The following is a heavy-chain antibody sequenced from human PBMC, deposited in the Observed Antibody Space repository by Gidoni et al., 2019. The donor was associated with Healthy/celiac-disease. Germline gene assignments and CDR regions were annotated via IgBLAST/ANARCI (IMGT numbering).Heavy chain of an antibody. CDR2: IYYSGST. V-gene: IGHV4-39*01. Sequence: QLQLQESGPGLVKLSETLSLTCTVSGGSISSSSYYWGWIRQPPGKGLEWIGSIYYSGSTYYNPSLKSRVTISVDTSKNQFSLKLSSVTAADTAVYYCARFRIQLWAIDYWGQGTLVTVSS. CDR1: GGSISSSSYY. J-gene: IGHJ4*02. CDR3: ARFRIQLWAIDY. D-gene: IGHD5-18*01.